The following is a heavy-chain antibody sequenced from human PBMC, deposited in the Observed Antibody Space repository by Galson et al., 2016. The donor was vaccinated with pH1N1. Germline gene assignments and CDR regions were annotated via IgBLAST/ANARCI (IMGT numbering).Heavy chain of an antibody. CDR3: ARPGNYDGDRRGAFDL. CDR2: ITYTSATI. D-gene: IGHD4-23*01. CDR1: GFTFSSWH. J-gene: IGHJ3*01. Sequence: SLRLSCAASGFTFSSWHMDWVRQAPGGGLEWISFITYTSATIYCADSVKGRFTVPRDNAKNSLYLQMNSLRAEDTAVYYCARPGNYDGDRRGAFDLWGQGTMVTVSP. V-gene: IGHV3-48*04.